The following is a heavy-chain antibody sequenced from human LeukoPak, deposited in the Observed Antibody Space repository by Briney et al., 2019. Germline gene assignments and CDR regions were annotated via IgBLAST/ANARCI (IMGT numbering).Heavy chain of an antibody. V-gene: IGHV1-2*02. D-gene: IGHD3-16*02. CDR1: GYRFTGCY. CDR3: ARQQEVSGYFGY. Sequence: GASVKVSCKASGYRFTGCYMHWVRQAPGQGLEWMGWINPNSGVTNYAQNFQGRVSMTRDTSISTAYMELSRLRSDDTAVYYCARQQEVSGYFGYWGQGTLVTVSS. CDR2: INPNSGVT. J-gene: IGHJ4*02.